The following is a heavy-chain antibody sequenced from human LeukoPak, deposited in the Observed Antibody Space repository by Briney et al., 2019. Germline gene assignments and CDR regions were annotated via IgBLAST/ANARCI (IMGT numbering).Heavy chain of an antibody. CDR3: ARSLWFGELYN. CDR2: MNHSGST. Sequence: PSETLSLTCAVYGGPFTANYWSWIRQPPGKGLEWIGEMNHSGSTNYNPSLKSRVTISVDTSKKQLSLKLTSASAADTAVYYCARSLWFGELYNWGQGTLVTVSS. J-gene: IGHJ4*02. D-gene: IGHD3-10*01. V-gene: IGHV4-34*01. CDR1: GGPFTANY.